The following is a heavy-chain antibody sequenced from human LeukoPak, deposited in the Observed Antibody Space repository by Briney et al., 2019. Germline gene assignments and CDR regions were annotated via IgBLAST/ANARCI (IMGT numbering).Heavy chain of an antibody. J-gene: IGHJ3*01. CDR1: GGSISGYY. Sequence: SETLSLTCSVSGGSISGYYWTWIRQPAGQGLEWIGRIHTSGFTNYNPSLKSRVTMSIDTSKKQFSLRLTSVTAADTAVYYCSRGSGIAVPGTHAFDLWGPGTKVTVSS. CDR2: IHTSGFT. CDR3: SRGSGIAVPGTHAFDL. V-gene: IGHV4-4*07. D-gene: IGHD6-19*01.